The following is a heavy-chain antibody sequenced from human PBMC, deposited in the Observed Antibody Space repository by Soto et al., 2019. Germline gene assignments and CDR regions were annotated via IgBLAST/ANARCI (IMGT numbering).Heavy chain of an antibody. CDR3: ARVPFGRGSYYYYGMDV. D-gene: IGHD3-10*01. CDR2: IYYSGST. J-gene: IGHJ6*02. V-gene: IGHV4-30-4*01. CDR1: GGSISSGDYY. Sequence: SETLSLTCTVSGGSISSGDYYWSWIRQPPGKGLEWIGYIYYSGSTYYNPSLKSRVTISVDTSKNQFSLKLSSVTAADTAVYYCARVPFGRGSYYYYGMDVWGQGTTVTVSS.